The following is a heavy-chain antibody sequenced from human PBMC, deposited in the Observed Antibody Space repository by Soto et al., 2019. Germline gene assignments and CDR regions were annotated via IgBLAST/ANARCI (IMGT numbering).Heavy chain of an antibody. CDR3: ARVSGVGAPPGADF. D-gene: IGHD1-26*01. V-gene: IGHV1-69*01. CDR2: VIPILGQA. CDR1: GGIFSSYA. Sequence: QVQLVQSGAEVKKPGSSVKVSCKASGGIFSSYAISWLRQAPGQGLEWMGAVIPILGQAYYAQNFQDRVTITADESTVTAYMDLISLRSYDTAVYLCARVSGVGAPPGADFWGQGTLVTVSS. J-gene: IGHJ4*02.